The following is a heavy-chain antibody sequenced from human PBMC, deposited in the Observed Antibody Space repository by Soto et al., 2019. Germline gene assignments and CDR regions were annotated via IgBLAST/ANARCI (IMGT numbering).Heavy chain of an antibody. CDR3: ARDLEYQPQYP. CDR2: ISAYNGNT. J-gene: IGHJ5*02. D-gene: IGHD2-2*01. Sequence: ASVKVSCKASGYTFNSYGISWVRQAPGQGLEWMGWISAYNGNTNYAQKVQGRVTMTTDTSTSTAYMELRSLRSDDTAVYYCARDLEYQPQYPWGQGTVGTVSA. CDR1: GYTFNSYG. V-gene: IGHV1-18*04.